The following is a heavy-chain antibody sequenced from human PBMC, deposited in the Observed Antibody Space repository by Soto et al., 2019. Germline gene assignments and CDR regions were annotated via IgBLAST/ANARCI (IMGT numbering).Heavy chain of an antibody. D-gene: IGHD3-16*01. CDR1: GFTFSSYG. Sequence: GGSLRLSCAASGFTFSSYGMHWVRQATGKGLEWEAVIWYDGSNIYYEDSVKGRFTISRDNSKNTLYLQMNSLRAEDTAVYYCARESTSVGYFDYWGQGTLVTVSS. CDR3: ARESTSVGYFDY. CDR2: IWYDGSNI. V-gene: IGHV3-33*01. J-gene: IGHJ4*02.